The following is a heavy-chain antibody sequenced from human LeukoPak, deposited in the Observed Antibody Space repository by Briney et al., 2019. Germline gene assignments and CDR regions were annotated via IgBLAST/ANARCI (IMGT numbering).Heavy chain of an antibody. D-gene: IGHD3-3*01. Sequence: GGSLGLSCAASGFTFSWYGIHWVRQAPGKGLEWVAVISYDGSNKDYADSVKGRFTISRDNSKNTLYLQMNSLRAEDTAVYYCAKDRSITIFGVVIPGGGYWGQGTLVTVSS. CDR1: GFTFSWYG. CDR2: ISYDGSNK. J-gene: IGHJ4*02. V-gene: IGHV3-30*18. CDR3: AKDRSITIFGVVIPGGGY.